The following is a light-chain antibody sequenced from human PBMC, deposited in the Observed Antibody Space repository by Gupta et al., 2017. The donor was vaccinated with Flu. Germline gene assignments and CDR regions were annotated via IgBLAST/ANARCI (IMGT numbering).Light chain of an antibody. CDR3: SSYTSSNSWE. CDR1: SSDVGGYNY. Sequence: QSALTQPASVSGSPGQSITISCTGTSSDVGGYNYVSWYQHHPGKAPKLMIYEVINRPSGVSNRFSGSKSGNTASPTISGLQAEDDAYYYCSSYTSSNSWEFGGGTKLTVL. CDR2: EVI. V-gene: IGLV2-14*01. J-gene: IGLJ3*02.